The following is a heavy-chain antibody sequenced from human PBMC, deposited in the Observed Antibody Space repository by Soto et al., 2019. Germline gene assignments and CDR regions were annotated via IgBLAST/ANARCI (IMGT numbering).Heavy chain of an antibody. Sequence: GGSLRLSCATSGFTFSNFDMHWVRQVPGKGLEWVSAIGAARDPYYLGSVKGRFTISRENAKNSVYLQMSDLRAGDSAVYYCARAYTGRLPRRADYYYAMGVWGQGTTVTVSS. CDR2: IGAARDP. V-gene: IGHV3-13*05. CDR3: ARAYTGRLPRRADYYYAMGV. D-gene: IGHD2-2*02. CDR1: GFTFSNFD. J-gene: IGHJ6*02.